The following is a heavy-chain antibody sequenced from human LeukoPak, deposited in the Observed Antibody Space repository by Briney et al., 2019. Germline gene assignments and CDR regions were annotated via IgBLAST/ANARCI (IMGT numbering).Heavy chain of an antibody. CDR3: ARTYGDYV. CDR1: GGSISSYY. D-gene: IGHD4-17*01. V-gene: IGHV4-59*01. Sequence: SETLSLTCTVSGGSISSYYWSWIRQPPGKGLEWIGYIYYSGSTNYNPSLKSRVTISVDTSKDQFSLKLSSVTAADTAVYYCARTYGDYVWGQGTLVTVSS. CDR2: IYYSGST. J-gene: IGHJ4*02.